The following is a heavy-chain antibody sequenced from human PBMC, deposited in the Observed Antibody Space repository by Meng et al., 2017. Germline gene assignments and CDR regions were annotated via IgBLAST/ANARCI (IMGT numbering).Heavy chain of an antibody. J-gene: IGHJ4*02. CDR2: INHSGST. V-gene: IGHV4-34*01. CDR3: ARRKIVGATVEDY. Sequence: ESLKISCAVYGGSFSGYYWSWIRQPPGKGLEWIGEINHSGSTNYNPSLKSRVTISVDTSKNQFSLKLSSVTAADTAVYYCARRKIVGATVEDYWGQGTLVTVSS. CDR1: GGSFSGYY. D-gene: IGHD1-26*01.